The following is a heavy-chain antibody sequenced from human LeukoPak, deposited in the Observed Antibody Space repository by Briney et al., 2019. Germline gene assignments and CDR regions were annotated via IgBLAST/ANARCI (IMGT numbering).Heavy chain of an antibody. Sequence: PSETLSLTCAVYGGSFSGYYWSWIRQPPGKGLEWIGEINHSGSTNYNPSLKSRVTISVDTSKNQFSLKLSSVTAADTAVYYCARHRYSSSWYIDYWGQGTLVTVSS. J-gene: IGHJ4*02. CDR1: GGSFSGYY. V-gene: IGHV4-34*01. CDR2: INHSGST. CDR3: ARHRYSSSWYIDY. D-gene: IGHD6-13*01.